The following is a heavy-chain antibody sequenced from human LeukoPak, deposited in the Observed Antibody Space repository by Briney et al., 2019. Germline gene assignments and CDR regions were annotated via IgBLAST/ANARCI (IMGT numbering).Heavy chain of an antibody. Sequence: GSLRLSCAASGFTFSSHWMSWIRQPPGKGLEWIGEINHSGSTNYNPSLKSRVTISVDTSKNQFSLKLSSVTAADTAVYYCARGHWGKELYYFDYWGQGTLVTVSS. CDR2: INHSGST. CDR3: ARGHWGKELYYFDY. J-gene: IGHJ4*02. V-gene: IGHV4-34*01. D-gene: IGHD3-16*01. CDR1: GFTFSSHW.